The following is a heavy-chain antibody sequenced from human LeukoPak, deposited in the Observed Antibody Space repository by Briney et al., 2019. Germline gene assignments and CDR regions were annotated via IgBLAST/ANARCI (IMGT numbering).Heavy chain of an antibody. CDR1: GGSISSYY. CDR3: GRVHGDYVDY. CDR2: IYTSGST. D-gene: IGHD4-17*01. V-gene: IGHV4-4*07. J-gene: IGHJ4*02. Sequence: SETLSLTCTVSGGSISSYYWSWIRQPAGKGLEWIGRIYTSGSTNYNPSLKSRVTISIDTSKNQFSLKLSSVTAVDTAVYYCGRVHGDYVDYWGQGTLVTVSS.